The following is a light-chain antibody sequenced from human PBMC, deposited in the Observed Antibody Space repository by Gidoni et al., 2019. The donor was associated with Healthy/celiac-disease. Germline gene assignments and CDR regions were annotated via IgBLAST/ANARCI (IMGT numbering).Light chain of an antibody. Sequence: DVQLTQSPSSLSAPVGDRVTITCRASPRISSYLNWYQQKPGKAPKLLIYAASSLQSGVPSRFSGSGSGTDFTLTISSLQPEDFATYYCQQSYSTPPTFGQGTKLEIK. CDR3: QQSYSTPPT. J-gene: IGKJ2*01. CDR1: PRISSY. CDR2: AAS. V-gene: IGKV1-39*01.